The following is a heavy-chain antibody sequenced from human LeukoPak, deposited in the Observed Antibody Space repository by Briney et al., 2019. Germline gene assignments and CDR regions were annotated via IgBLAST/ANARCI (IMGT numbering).Heavy chain of an antibody. CDR2: IWYDGSNK. D-gene: IGHD3-9*01. V-gene: IGHV3-33*01. CDR1: GFTFSSYG. Sequence: GRSLRLSCAASGFTFSSYGMHWVRQAPGKGLEWVAVIWYDGSNKYYADSVKGRFTISRDNSKNTLYLQMNSMRAEDTAVYYCARDGSEYDILTGYYARYYYGMDVWGKGTTVTVSS. CDR3: ARDGSEYDILTGYYARYYYGMDV. J-gene: IGHJ6*04.